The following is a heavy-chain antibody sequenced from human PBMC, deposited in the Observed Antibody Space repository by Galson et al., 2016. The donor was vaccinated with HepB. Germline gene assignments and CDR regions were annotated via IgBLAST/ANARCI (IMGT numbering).Heavy chain of an antibody. CDR2: IIHSEST. J-gene: IGHJ4*02. Sequence: ETLSLTCAVFGGSFSGYHWSWIRQPPGKGLEWIGEIIHSESTSYNPSLKSRVTMSLDTSKKQFSLKLTSVTAADTAVYYCARGSEWELRSEGYWGQGSLVSVSS. CDR3: ARGSEWELRSEGY. CDR1: GGSFSGYH. V-gene: IGHV4-34*01. D-gene: IGHD1-26*01.